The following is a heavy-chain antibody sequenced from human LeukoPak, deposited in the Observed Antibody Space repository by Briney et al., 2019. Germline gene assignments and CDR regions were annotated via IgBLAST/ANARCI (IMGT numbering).Heavy chain of an antibody. CDR3: ARGDFYDPQGMDV. CDR2: IYVGGST. J-gene: IGHJ6*02. D-gene: IGHD3-22*01. Sequence: PGGSLRLSCAASGFTVSSNYMSWVRQAPGKGLEWVSVIYVGGSTYYADSVKGRFTISRDNSKNTLYLQMNSLRAEDTAVYYCARGDFYDPQGMDVWGQGTTVTVSS. V-gene: IGHV3-66*01. CDR1: GFTVSSNY.